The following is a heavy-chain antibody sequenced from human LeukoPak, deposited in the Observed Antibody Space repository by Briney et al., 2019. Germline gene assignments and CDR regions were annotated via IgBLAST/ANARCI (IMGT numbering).Heavy chain of an antibody. J-gene: IGHJ4*02. D-gene: IGHD4-17*01. CDR1: GFTFSSYA. CDR2: ISGSGGST. Sequence: GGSLRLSCAVSGFTFSSYAMSWVRQAPGKGLEWVSGISGSGGSTYYADSVKGRFTISRDNSKNTLYLQMNSLRVEDTAVYYCAGSQYYGLFDYWGQGTLVTVSS. V-gene: IGHV3-23*01. CDR3: AGSQYYGLFDY.